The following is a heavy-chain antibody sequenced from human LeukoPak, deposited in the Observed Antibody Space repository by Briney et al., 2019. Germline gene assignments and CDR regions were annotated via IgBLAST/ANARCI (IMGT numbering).Heavy chain of an antibody. CDR3: ARASTYLCSSTSCYRLDY. J-gene: IGHJ4*02. Sequence: SGTLSLTCAVSGGSISSSNWWSWVRQPPGKGLEWIGEIYHSGSTNYNPSLKSRVTISVDKSKNQFSLKLSSVTAADTAVYYCARASTYLCSSTSCYRLDYWGQGTLVTVSS. CDR2: IYHSGST. D-gene: IGHD2-2*01. V-gene: IGHV4-4*02. CDR1: GGSISSSNW.